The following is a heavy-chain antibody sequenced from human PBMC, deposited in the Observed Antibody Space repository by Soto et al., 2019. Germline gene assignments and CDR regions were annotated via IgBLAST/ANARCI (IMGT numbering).Heavy chain of an antibody. J-gene: IGHJ4*02. CDR3: ARDLPRFDY. Sequence: QIQLVQSGAEVKKPGASVKVSCKASGYTFSTYHITWVRQAPGQGLEWMGWISAYNGNTNYAQNLQGRVTMTTDPSTSTAYMELRSLRSDDTAVYYWARDLPRFDYWGQGTLVTVSS. CDR2: ISAYNGNT. V-gene: IGHV1-18*01. CDR1: GYTFSTYH.